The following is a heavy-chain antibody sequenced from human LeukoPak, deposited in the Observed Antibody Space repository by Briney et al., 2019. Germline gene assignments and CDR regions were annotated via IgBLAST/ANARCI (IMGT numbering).Heavy chain of an antibody. CDR1: VGTFNNYA. D-gene: IGHD3-3*02. J-gene: IGHJ6*03. V-gene: IGHV1-69*17. CDR2: IIPIFGIA. Sequence: SVKVSCKASVGTFNNYAISWVRQAPGQGREGMGGIIPIFGIANYAQKFQGRVTITADQSTSTAYMELSSLRSEDTAVYYCARDHVVLAPGGYYYHYMDVWGKGTTVTVSS. CDR3: ARDHVVLAPGGYYYHYMDV.